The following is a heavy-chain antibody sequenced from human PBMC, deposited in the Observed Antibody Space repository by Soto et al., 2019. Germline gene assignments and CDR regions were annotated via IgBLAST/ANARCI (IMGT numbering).Heavy chain of an antibody. V-gene: IGHV4-59*01. CDR1: GGSISSYY. D-gene: IGHD3-22*01. Sequence: SETLSLTCTVSGGSISSYYWSWIRQPPGKGLEWIGYIYYSGSTNYNPSLKSRVTISVDTSKNQFSLKLSSVTAADTAVYYCARDRVNPGWFDPWGQGTLVTVSS. CDR2: IYYSGST. J-gene: IGHJ5*02. CDR3: ARDRVNPGWFDP.